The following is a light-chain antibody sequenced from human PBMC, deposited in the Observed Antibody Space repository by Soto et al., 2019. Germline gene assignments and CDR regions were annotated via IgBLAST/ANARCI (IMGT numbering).Light chain of an antibody. CDR3: HQRSNWLDT. V-gene: IGKV3-11*01. CDR2: DAS. J-gene: IGKJ5*01. Sequence: EIVLTQSPGTLSLSPGERATLPCRASQSVSSYLAWYQQKPGQPPRLLIYDASKRATGIPARFSGSGSGTDFTLTISSLEAEDFAVYYCHQRSNWLDTFGQGTRLEIK. CDR1: QSVSSY.